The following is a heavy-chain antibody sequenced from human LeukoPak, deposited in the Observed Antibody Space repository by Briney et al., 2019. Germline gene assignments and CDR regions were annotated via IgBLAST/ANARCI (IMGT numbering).Heavy chain of an antibody. CDR1: GGSIGSSSYY. Sequence: SETLSLTCTVSGGSIGSSSYYWGWIRQPPGKGLEWIGSIYYSGSTYYNPSLKSRVTISVDTSKNQFSLKLSSVTAADTAVYYCAGHLTHDYVWGSYRTYYFYGMDVWGQGTTVTVSS. J-gene: IGHJ6*02. CDR3: AGHLTHDYVWGSYRTYYFYGMDV. CDR2: IYYSGST. V-gene: IGHV4-39*01. D-gene: IGHD3-16*02.